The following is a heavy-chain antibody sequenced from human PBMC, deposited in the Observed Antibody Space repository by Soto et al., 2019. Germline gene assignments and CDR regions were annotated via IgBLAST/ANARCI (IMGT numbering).Heavy chain of an antibody. D-gene: IGHD4-17*01. J-gene: IGHJ2*01. CDR3: ARGASSVTTFYFDL. CDR2: INPGNGNT. CDR1: GCTFTSYA. Sequence: QVQVVQSGAEVKKRGASVKVSCKAFGCTFTSYAMHWVRQAPGQRLEWMGWINPGNGNTKNSQKFQGRVTITRDTFASTAYMELSSLRSEDTAVYYCARGASSVTTFYFDLWGRGTLVTVSS. V-gene: IGHV1-3*01.